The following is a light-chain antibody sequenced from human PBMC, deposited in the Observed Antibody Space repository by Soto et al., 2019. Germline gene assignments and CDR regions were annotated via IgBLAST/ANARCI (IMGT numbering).Light chain of an antibody. J-gene: IGKJ1*01. CDR1: QSVSSSY. CDR3: QQYGSSPRT. CDR2: GAS. V-gene: IGKV3-20*01. Sequence: EIVLTQSPGTLSLSPGERATLSCRASQSVSSSYLAWYQQKPGQAPRLLIYGASSRATGIPDRFSGSGSGTDFTLIISRLEPEDFAVYYCQQYGSSPRTFGQGT.